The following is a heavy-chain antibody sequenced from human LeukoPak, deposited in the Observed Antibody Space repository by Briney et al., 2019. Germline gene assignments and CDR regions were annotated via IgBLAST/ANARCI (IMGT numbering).Heavy chain of an antibody. CDR2: INHSGST. CDR3: ARYHAWPFDY. CDR1: GGSFSGYY. D-gene: IGHD1-14*01. Sequence: MSSETLSLTCAVYGGSFSGYYWSWIRQPPGKGLEWIGEINHSGSTNYNPSLKSRVTISVDTSKNQFSLKLSSVTAADTAVYYCARYHAWPFDYWGQGTLVTVSS. J-gene: IGHJ4*02. V-gene: IGHV4-34*01.